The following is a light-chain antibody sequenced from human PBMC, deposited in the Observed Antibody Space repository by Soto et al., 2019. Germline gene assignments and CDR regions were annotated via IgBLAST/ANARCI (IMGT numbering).Light chain of an antibody. CDR3: QELTTYLRT. CDR2: DAS. CDR1: QTITRW. V-gene: IGKV1-5*01. J-gene: IGKJ1*01. Sequence: DVPMTQSPSTLSASVGDRVTITFRASQTITRWMACYQQKPGKAHKVLIYDASSLESGVPSRFSGSGSGTEFTLTITSLQPEDFATYFCQELTTYLRTFGQGTKVDI.